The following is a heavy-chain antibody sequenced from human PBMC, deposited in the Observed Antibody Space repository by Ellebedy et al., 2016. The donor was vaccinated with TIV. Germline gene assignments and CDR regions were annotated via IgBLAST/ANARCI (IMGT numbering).Heavy chain of an antibody. D-gene: IGHD6-6*01. J-gene: IGHJ6*03. V-gene: IGHV1-8*01. CDR2: MNPNSGNT. CDR3: ARGRYKSSPQSYYYYYYMDV. CDR1: GYTFTSYD. Sequence: ASVKVSXKASGYTFTSYDINWVRQATGQGLEWMGWMNPNSGNTGYAQKFQGRVTMTEDTSTDTAYMELSSLRSEDTAVYYCARGRYKSSPQSYYYYYYMDVWGKGTTVTVSS.